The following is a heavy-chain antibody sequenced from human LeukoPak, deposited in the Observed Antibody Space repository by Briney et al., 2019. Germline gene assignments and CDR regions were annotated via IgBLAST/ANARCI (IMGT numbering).Heavy chain of an antibody. D-gene: IGHD3-22*01. CDR2: ISTGGST. CDR3: ARDDYYDSSGLDY. J-gene: IGHJ4*02. V-gene: IGHV3-53*01. Sequence: TGGSLRLSCVASGLTVSRHYMTWVRQAPGKGLEWLSVISTGGSTNYADSVKGRFTTSRDNSKNILYLQMNSLRAEDTAVYYCARDDYYDSSGLDYWGQGILVTVSS. CDR1: GLTVSRHY.